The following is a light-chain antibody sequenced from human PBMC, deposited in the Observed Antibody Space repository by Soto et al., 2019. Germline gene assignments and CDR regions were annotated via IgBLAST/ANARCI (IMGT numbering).Light chain of an antibody. CDR2: DVS. CDR3: SSYTSSSTPYV. CDR1: GSDVGGYNY. V-gene: IGLV2-14*01. Sequence: QSVLTQPASVSGSPGQSITISCTGTGSDVGGYNYVSWYQQHPGKAPKLMIYDVSNRPSGVSNRFSGSKSGNTASLTISGLQAEDEADYYCSSYTSSSTPYVFGTGTKVTVL. J-gene: IGLJ1*01.